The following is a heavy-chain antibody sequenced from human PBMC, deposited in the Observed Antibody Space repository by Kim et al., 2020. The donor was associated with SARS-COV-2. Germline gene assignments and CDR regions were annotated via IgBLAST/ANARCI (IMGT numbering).Heavy chain of an antibody. CDR2: IKSKTDGGTT. V-gene: IGHV3-15*01. J-gene: IGHJ4*02. D-gene: IGHD5-12*01. Sequence: GGSLRLSCAASGFTFSNAWMSWVRQAPGKGLEWVGRIKSKTDGGTTDYAAPVKGRFTISRDDSKNTLYLQMNSLKTEDTAVYYCTTGGGYFPRAATDDYWGQGTLVTVSS. CDR1: GFTFSNAW. CDR3: TTGGGYFPRAATDDY.